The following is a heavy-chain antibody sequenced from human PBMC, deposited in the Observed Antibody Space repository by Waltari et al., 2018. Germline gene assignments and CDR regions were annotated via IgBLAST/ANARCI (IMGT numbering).Heavy chain of an antibody. Sequence: EVQLVESGGDLVQPGGSLRLSCAASGFPFSSHSMGWVRQAPGKGLEWVSYISSSGSNIYNADSVKGRFTISRDNAKNSLYLQMNNLRAEDTAVYYCMRKYTSGWHFDYWGQGTLVTVSS. J-gene: IGHJ4*02. CDR2: ISSSGSNI. CDR1: GFPFSSHS. CDR3: MRKYTSGWHFDY. V-gene: IGHV3-48*04. D-gene: IGHD6-19*01.